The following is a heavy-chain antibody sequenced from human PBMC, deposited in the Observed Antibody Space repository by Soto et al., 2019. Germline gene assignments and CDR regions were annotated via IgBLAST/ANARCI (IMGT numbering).Heavy chain of an antibody. V-gene: IGHV4-39*01. J-gene: IGHJ6*02. CDR1: GGSISSSSYY. D-gene: IGHD3-10*01. CDR2: IYYSGST. CDR3: ARQAVPGSYPYYYYYGMDV. Sequence: QLQLQESGPGLVKPSETLSLTCTVSGGSISSSSYYWGWIRQPPGKGLEWIGSIYYSGSTYYNPSLKSRVTISVDTSKNQFSLKLSSVTAADTAVYYCARQAVPGSYPYYYYYGMDVWGQGTTVTVSS.